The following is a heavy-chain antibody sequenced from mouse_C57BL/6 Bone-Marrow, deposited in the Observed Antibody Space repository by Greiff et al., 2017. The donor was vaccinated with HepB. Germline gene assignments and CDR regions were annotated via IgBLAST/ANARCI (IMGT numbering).Heavy chain of an antibody. CDR1: GYTFTSYW. D-gene: IGHD2-4*01. CDR2: IDPSDSYT. CDR3: ARLVYYDYDGFAY. J-gene: IGHJ3*01. Sequence: QVQLQQPGAELVRPGTSVKLSCKASGYTFTSYWMHWVKQRPGQGLEWIGVIDPSDSYTNYNGKFKGKATLTADKSSSTAYMQLSSLTSEDSAVYFCARLVYYDYDGFAYWGQGTLVTVSA. V-gene: IGHV1-59*01.